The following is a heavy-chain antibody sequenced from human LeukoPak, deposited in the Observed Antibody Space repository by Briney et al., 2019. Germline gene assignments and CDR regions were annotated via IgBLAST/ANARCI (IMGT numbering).Heavy chain of an antibody. CDR2: ISSSGSTI. V-gene: IGHV3-48*03. CDR3: VRVGAQRGWYFDY. D-gene: IGHD4/OR15-4a*01. J-gene: IGHJ4*02. Sequence: PGGSLRLSCAASGFTFSSYEMNWVRQAPGKGLEWVSYISSSGSTIYYADSVKGRFTISRDNAKNSLYLQMNSLRAEDTAVYYCVRVGAQRGWYFDYWGQGTLVTVSS. CDR1: GFTFSSYE.